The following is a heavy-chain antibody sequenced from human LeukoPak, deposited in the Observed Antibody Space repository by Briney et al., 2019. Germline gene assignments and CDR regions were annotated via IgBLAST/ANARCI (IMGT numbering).Heavy chain of an antibody. J-gene: IGHJ4*02. CDR2: IIPILNIA. V-gene: IGHV1-69*04. CDR1: GGTFSSYG. Sequence: ASVKVSCKASGGTFSSYGIIWVRQAPGQGLEWMGRIIPILNIADYAQKFQGRVTITADTSTSTAYMELSSLRSEDTAVYYCARAAGSSYDYWGQGTLVTVSS. CDR3: ARAAGSSYDY. D-gene: IGHD3-10*01.